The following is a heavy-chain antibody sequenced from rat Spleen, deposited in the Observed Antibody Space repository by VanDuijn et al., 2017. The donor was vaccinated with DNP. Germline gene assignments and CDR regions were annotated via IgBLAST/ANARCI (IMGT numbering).Heavy chain of an antibody. CDR3: TTVVTA. V-gene: IGHV5-27*01. J-gene: IGHJ4*01. D-gene: IGHD1-1*01. CDR1: GFTFSSYW. CDR2: ISTSGGST. Sequence: EVQLVETGGGLVQPGRSLKLSCVASGFTFSSYWMYWVRQAPTTGLEWVATISTSGGSTYYRDSVKGRFTISRDNAKSTLYLQMNSLRSEDTATYYCTTVVTAWGQGTSVTVSS.